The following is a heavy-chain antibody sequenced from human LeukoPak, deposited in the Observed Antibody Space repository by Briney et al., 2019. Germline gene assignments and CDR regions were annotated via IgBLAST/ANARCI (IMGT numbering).Heavy chain of an antibody. V-gene: IGHV4-59*01. CDR3: ARGGGGTFDV. Sequence: SETLSLTCTVFGDSIISYYWSWIRQPPGRGLEWIGYIFYNGKTNYNPSLKSRLIISVDTSKNQFSLKLTSVTAADTAVYYCARGGGGTFDVWGQGTMVTFSS. J-gene: IGHJ3*01. D-gene: IGHD1-26*01. CDR2: IFYNGKT. CDR1: GDSIISYY.